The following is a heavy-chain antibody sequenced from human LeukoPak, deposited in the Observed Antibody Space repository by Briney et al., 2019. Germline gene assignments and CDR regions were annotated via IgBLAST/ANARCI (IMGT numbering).Heavy chain of an antibody. D-gene: IGHD6-13*01. CDR2: ISAYNGNT. J-gene: IGHJ4*02. Sequence: ASVKVSCTASGYTFTSYGISWVRQAHGQGLEWMGWISAYNGNTNYAQKLQGRVTMTTDTSTSTAYMELTSLRSDDTAVYYCARDESSSSWLYYWGQGTLVTVSS. CDR3: ARDESSSSWLYY. V-gene: IGHV1-18*01. CDR1: GYTFTSYG.